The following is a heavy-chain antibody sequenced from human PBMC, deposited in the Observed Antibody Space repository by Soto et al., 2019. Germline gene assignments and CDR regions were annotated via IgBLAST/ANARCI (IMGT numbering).Heavy chain of an antibody. CDR2: IYSGGST. D-gene: IGHD6-6*01. J-gene: IGHJ4*02. CDR3: ARESIAARLFDY. V-gene: IGHV3-53*01. Sequence: PGGSLRLSCASSGLTVSSNYMSWVRQAPGKGLEWVSVIYSGGSTYYADSVKGRFTISRDNSKNTLYLQMNSLRAEDTAVYYCARESIAARLFDYWGQGTLVTVSS. CDR1: GLTVSSNY.